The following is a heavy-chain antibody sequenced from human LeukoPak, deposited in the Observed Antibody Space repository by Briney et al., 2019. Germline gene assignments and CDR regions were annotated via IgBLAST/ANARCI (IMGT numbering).Heavy chain of an antibody. D-gene: IGHD5-24*01. CDR2: IHYSGST. CDR3: ARGARAGYNLEPFDY. J-gene: IGHJ4*02. CDR1: GGSISGNY. Sequence: SATLSLTCTVSGGSISGNYWSWIRQPPGKGLVWIGYIHYSGSTKYNPSLKSRVTISVDTSKNQFSLKLSSVTAADTAVYYCARGARAGYNLEPFDYWGQGTLVTVSS. V-gene: IGHV4-59*08.